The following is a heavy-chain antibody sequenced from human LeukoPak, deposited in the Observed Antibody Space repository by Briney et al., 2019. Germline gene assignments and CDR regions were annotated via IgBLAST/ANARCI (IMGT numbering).Heavy chain of an antibody. V-gene: IGHV3-23*01. J-gene: IGHJ1*01. CDR1: GFTFSRYW. D-gene: IGHD4-17*01. Sequence: PGGSLRLSCVASGFTFSRYWMSWVRQAPGKGLEWVSAISGSGGSTYYADSVKGRFTISRDNSKNTLYLQMNSLRAEDTAVYYCAKDDSWAYGEMLYFQHWGQGTLVTVSS. CDR2: ISGSGGST. CDR3: AKDDSWAYGEMLYFQH.